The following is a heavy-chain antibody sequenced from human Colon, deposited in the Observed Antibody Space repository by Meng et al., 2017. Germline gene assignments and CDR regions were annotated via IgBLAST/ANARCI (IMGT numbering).Heavy chain of an antibody. Sequence: QVQLQESGPGLVRPSETLSLTCTVSGGSISSSNWWSWVRQPSGKGLEWIGEIYHSGSTNYNPSLKSRVTISVDKSKNQFSLKLSSVTAADTAVYYCASFPPPGKQWLVTDYWGQGTLVTVSS. CDR2: IYHSGST. CDR3: ASFPPPGKQWLVTDY. CDR1: GGSISSSNW. V-gene: IGHV4-4*02. J-gene: IGHJ4*02. D-gene: IGHD6-19*01.